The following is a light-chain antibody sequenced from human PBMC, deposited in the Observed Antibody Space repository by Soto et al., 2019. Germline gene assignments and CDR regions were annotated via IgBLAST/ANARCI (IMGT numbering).Light chain of an antibody. Sequence: EIVMTQSPATLSVSPGQRATLSCRASQTIYINLAWYQQKPGQSPRLLIYLASTRAAGIPARFSGSWSGTEFTLTISSLQPEDSAVYYCQHYNAWPLTFGGGTKVEIK. J-gene: IGKJ4*01. V-gene: IGKV3-15*01. CDR3: QHYNAWPLT. CDR1: QTIYIN. CDR2: LAS.